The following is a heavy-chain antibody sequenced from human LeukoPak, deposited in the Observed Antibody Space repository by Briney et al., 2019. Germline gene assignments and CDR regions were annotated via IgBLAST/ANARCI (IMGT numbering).Heavy chain of an antibody. CDR1: GFMFDDHT. CDR2: ISWEGSTT. J-gene: IGHJ4*02. CDR3: AKARSSSWSYLES. Sequence: GSLRLSCAASGFMFDDHTMHWVRQVPGKGLEWVSLISWEGSTTYYADSVKDRFTISRDTSKNSLSLQMNSLRPEDTALYCCAKARSSSWSYLESWGQGTLVTVSS. V-gene: IGHV3-43*01. D-gene: IGHD6-13*01.